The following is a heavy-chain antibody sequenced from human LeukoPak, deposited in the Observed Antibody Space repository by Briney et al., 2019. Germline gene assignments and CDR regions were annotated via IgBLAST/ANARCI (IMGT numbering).Heavy chain of an antibody. CDR1: GGSISSYY. CDR2: IYYTGST. J-gene: IGHJ5*02. D-gene: IGHD4-17*01. Sequence: PSETLSLTCTVSGGSISSYYWNWIRQPPGKGLEWIAYIYYTGSTNYNPSLKSRVTISVDASKKQFFLKLDSVTAADTAVYYCARDRKDYGEKIDPWGQGTLVTDSS. CDR3: ARDRKDYGEKIDP. V-gene: IGHV4-59*01.